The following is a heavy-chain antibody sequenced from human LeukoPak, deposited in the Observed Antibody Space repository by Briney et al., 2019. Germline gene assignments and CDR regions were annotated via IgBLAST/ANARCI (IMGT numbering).Heavy chain of an antibody. CDR1: WLTVSSNY. D-gene: IGHD5-18*01. J-gene: IGHJ5*02. CDR3: ARGGYSYGYWFDP. V-gene: IGHV3-53*01. CDR2: IYSGGST. Sequence: GGSLRLLYAPSWLTVSSNYVSWARQPPGKRLEWVSFIYSGGSTYHADSVKGRFTISRHNSKNTLYLQMNSLRAEDTAVYYCARGGYSYGYWFDPWGEGTPGTVSS.